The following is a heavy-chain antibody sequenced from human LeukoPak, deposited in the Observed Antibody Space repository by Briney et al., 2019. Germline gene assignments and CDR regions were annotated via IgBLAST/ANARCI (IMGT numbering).Heavy chain of an antibody. V-gene: IGHV1-2*04. J-gene: IGHJ4*02. D-gene: IGHD3-9*01. Sequence: VASVKVSCKASGYTFTGYYMHWARQAPGQGLEWMGWINPNSGGTNYAQKFQGWVTMTRDTSISTAYMELSRLRSDDTAVYYCARGQEIRYFDWLLGYFDYWGQGTLVTVSS. CDR1: GYTFTGYY. CDR2: INPNSGGT. CDR3: ARGQEIRYFDWLLGYFDY.